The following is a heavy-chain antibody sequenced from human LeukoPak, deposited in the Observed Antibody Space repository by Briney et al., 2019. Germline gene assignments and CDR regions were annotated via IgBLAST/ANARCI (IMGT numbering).Heavy chain of an antibody. J-gene: IGHJ6*02. CDR3: ARGLGYCSGDSCYGYGMDV. CDR1: GFTFSNYA. V-gene: IGHV3-30-3*01. Sequence: PGRSLRLSCAASGFTFSNYAMHWVRQAPGKGLEWVAVISYDGSNKYYADSVKGRFTISGDNSKNTLYLQMNSLRPEDTAVYNCARGLGYCSGDSCYGYGMDVWGQGTAVTVSS. CDR2: ISYDGSNK. D-gene: IGHD2-15*01.